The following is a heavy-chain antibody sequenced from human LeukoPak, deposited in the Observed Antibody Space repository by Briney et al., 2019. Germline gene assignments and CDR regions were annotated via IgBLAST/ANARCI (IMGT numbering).Heavy chain of an antibody. CDR3: ARSRYYDILTGRDAFDI. V-gene: IGHV3-21*01. D-gene: IGHD3-9*01. J-gene: IGHJ3*02. Sequence: PGGSLRLSCAASGFTFSSYSMNWVRQAPGKGLEWVSSISSGSSYIYYADSVKGRFTISRDNAKNSLYLQMNSLRAEDTAVYYCARSRYYDILTGRDAFDIWGQGTMVTVSS. CDR2: ISSGSSYI. CDR1: GFTFSSYS.